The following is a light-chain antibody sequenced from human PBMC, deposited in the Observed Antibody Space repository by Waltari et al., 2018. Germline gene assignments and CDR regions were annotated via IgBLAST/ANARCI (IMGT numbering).Light chain of an antibody. J-gene: IGKJ3*01. V-gene: IGKV3-20*01. CDR2: GAS. CDR3: QHYGTSPPFT. CDR1: QSFSASY. Sequence: DIVLTQSPATVSLSPGERATPSCRGSQSFSASYLAWYQQKPGQSPRLLIYGASSTAPGSPDRFSGSGSGTDFTLTISSLEPEDVAVYYCQHYGTSPPFTFGPGTTVDV.